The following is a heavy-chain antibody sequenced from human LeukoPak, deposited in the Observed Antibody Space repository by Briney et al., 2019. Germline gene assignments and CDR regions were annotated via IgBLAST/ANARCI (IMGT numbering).Heavy chain of an antibody. CDR3: ASTPMTTMAFDI. CDR1: GGSIGSYY. V-gene: IGHV4-59*08. J-gene: IGHJ3*02. CDR2: IYDSGST. Sequence: PSETLSLTCTVSGGSIGSYYWSWTRQPPGKGLEWIGYIYDSGSTNYNPSLKSRVTISVDTSKNQFSLKLSSVTAADTAVYYCASTPMTTMAFDIWGQGTMVTVSS. D-gene: IGHD4-17*01.